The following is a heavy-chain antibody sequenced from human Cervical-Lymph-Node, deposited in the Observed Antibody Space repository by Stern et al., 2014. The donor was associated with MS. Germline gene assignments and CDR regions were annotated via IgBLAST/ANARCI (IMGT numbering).Heavy chain of an antibody. CDR3: ARDGPDSSGYYWFWDY. CDR2: IWYDGSNN. Sequence: QVQLVESGGGVVQPGRSLRLSCAASGFTFSSYGMHWVRQAPGKGLEWVAVIWYDGSNNYYADSENARFTISRGIFNNTLYLQMNSLRAEDTAVYYCARDGPDSSGYYWFWDYWGQGTLVTVSS. V-gene: IGHV3-33*01. J-gene: IGHJ4*02. D-gene: IGHD3-22*01. CDR1: GFTFSSYG.